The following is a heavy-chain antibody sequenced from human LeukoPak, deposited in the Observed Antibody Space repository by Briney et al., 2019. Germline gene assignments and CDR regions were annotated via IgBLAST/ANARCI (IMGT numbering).Heavy chain of an antibody. J-gene: IGHJ3*02. D-gene: IGHD2-21*02. V-gene: IGHV1-8*01. CDR2: MSPNSGNT. CDR1: GYTFTSYD. CDR3: ARVQDCGGDCTDI. Sequence: ASVKVSCKASGYTFTSYDINWVRQATGQGLEWMGWMSPNSGNTGYAQKFQGRVTMTRNTSISTAYMELSSLRSEDTAVYYCARVQDCGGDCTDIWGQGTMVTVSS.